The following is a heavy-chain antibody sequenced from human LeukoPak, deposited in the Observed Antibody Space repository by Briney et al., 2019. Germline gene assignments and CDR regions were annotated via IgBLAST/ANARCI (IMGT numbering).Heavy chain of an antibody. Sequence: ASVTVSCKASGYTFTGYYMHWVRQAPGQGLEWMGWINPNGGGTNYAQKFQGRVTMTRDTSISTAYMELSRLRSDDTAVYYCARIVGTYYYDSSGYYALGYWGQGTLVTVSS. CDR1: GYTFTGYY. D-gene: IGHD3-22*01. J-gene: IGHJ4*02. CDR3: ARIVGTYYYDSSGYYALGY. V-gene: IGHV1-2*02. CDR2: INPNGGGT.